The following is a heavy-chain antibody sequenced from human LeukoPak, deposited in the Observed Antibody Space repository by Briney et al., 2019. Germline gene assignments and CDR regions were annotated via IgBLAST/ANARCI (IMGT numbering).Heavy chain of an antibody. CDR1: GGSISSSSYY. Sequence: SETLSLTCTVSGGSISSSSYYWGWIRQPPGKGLEWIGSIYYSGSTYYNPSLKSRATISVDTSKNQFSLKLSSVTAADTAVYYCARGYSSSWYKTFDYWGQGTLVTVSS. CDR3: ARGYSSSWYKTFDY. J-gene: IGHJ4*02. CDR2: IYYSGST. D-gene: IGHD6-13*01. V-gene: IGHV4-39*07.